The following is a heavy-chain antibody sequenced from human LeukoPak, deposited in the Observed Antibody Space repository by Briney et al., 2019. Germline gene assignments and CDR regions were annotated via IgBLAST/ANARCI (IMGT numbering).Heavy chain of an antibody. D-gene: IGHD1-26*01. J-gene: IGHJ6*02. CDR2: ISGSGSST. CDR3: AKVKGWGYSAYDCYGMDV. Sequence: AGGSLRLSCAASGFTFSSYAMSWVRQAPGKGLEWVSAISGSGSSTYYADSVKGRFTISRDNSKNTLYLQMNSLRAEDTAVYYCAKVKGWGYSAYDCYGMDVWGQGTTVTVSS. V-gene: IGHV3-23*01. CDR1: GFTFSSYA.